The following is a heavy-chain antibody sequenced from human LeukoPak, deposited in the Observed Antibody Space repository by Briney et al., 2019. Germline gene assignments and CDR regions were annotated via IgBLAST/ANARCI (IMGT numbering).Heavy chain of an antibody. CDR3: ARMGYYDRSGFSDY. J-gene: IGHJ4*02. D-gene: IGHD3-22*01. CDR1: GFTFSDYA. V-gene: IGHV3-21*01. Sequence: GGSLRLSCAASGFTFSDYAMSWVRQAPGKGLEWVSAISTRSTYIFYADSVKGRFTISRDNAKNSLYLQLNSLRAEDTAVYYCARMGYYDRSGFSDYWDQGTLVTVSS. CDR2: ISTRSTYI.